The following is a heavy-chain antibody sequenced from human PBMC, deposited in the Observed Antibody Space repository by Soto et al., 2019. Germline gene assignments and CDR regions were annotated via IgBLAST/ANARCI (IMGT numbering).Heavy chain of an antibody. V-gene: IGHV3-48*03. CDR1: GFSFSTYE. CDR2: ISSSGSAA. D-gene: IGHD3-16*02. CDR3: VRPYKVSSLYWYFDL. J-gene: IGHJ2*01. Sequence: PGGSLRVSCAASGFSFSTYEMNWVRQAPGKGLEWVSYISSSGSAAYYVDSVKGRFTISRDNAKNSLYLQMNSLRAEDTAVYYCVRPYKVSSLYWYFDLWGRGTLVTVSS.